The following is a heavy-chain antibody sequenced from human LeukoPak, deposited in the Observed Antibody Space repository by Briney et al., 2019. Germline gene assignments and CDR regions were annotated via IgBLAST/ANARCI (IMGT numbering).Heavy chain of an antibody. V-gene: IGHV4-39*07. J-gene: IGHJ5*02. CDR3: ARGGYSDNWFDP. CDR2: IYYSGST. CDR1: GGSISSSSYY. D-gene: IGHD2-2*02. Sequence: PSETLSLTCTVSGGSISSSSYYWGWIRQPPGKGLEWIGSIYYSGSTYYNPSLKSRVTISVDRSKNQFSLKLSSVTAADTAVYYCARGGYSDNWFDPWGQGTLVTVSS.